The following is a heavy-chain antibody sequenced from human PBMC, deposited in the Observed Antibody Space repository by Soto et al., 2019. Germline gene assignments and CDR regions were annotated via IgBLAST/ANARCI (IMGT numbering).Heavy chain of an antibody. CDR2: IGTAGDT. CDR3: AREGCSSTSCYGDYYYYMDV. J-gene: IGHJ6*03. Sequence: GGSLRLSCAASGFTFSSYDMHWVRQATGKGLEWVSAIGTAGDTYYPGSVKGRFTISRDNAKNSLYLQMNSLRAGDTAVYYCAREGCSSTSCYGDYYYYMDVWGKGTTVTVSS. V-gene: IGHV3-13*01. CDR1: GFTFSSYD. D-gene: IGHD2-2*01.